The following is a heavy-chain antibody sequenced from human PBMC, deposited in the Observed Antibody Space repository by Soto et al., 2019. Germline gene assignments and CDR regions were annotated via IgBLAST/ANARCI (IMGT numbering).Heavy chain of an antibody. CDR3: AREAEALDY. CDR2: LWYDGSNK. CDR1: GFTFSSYG. V-gene: IGHV3-33*01. Sequence: QVQLVESGGGVVQPGRSLRLSCAASGFTFSSYGMHWVRRAPGKGLEWVAVLWYDGSNKYYADSVKGRFTISRDNYRNTLYLQMNSLRAEDTAVYYCAREAEALDYWGQGTLVTVSS. J-gene: IGHJ4*02. D-gene: IGHD6-19*01.